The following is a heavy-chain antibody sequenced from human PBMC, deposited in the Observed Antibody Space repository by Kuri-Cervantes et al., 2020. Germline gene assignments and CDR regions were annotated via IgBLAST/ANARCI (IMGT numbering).Heavy chain of an antibody. V-gene: IGHV3-53*05. Sequence: GGSLRLSCAASGFTVSSNYMSWVRQAPGKGLEWVSVIYSGGSTYYADSVKSRFTISRDNSKNTLYLQMNSLRAEDTAVYYCAKESVGGNYHYYGMDVWGQGTTVTVSS. CDR3: AKESVGGNYHYYGMDV. J-gene: IGHJ6*02. CDR2: IYSGGST. D-gene: IGHD1-26*01. CDR1: GFTVSSNY.